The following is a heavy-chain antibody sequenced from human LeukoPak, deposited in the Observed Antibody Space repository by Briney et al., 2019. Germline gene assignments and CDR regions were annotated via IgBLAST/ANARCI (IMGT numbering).Heavy chain of an antibody. Sequence: GGSLRLSCAASGFTFSSYAMSWVRQAPGKGLEWVSAISGSGGSTYYADSVKGRFTISRDNAKNSLYLQMNSLRAEDTAVYYCARRRGGNYSKFDYWGQGTLVTVSS. CDR3: ARRRGGNYSKFDY. CDR2: ISGSGGST. D-gene: IGHD4-11*01. J-gene: IGHJ4*02. CDR1: GFTFSSYA. V-gene: IGHV3-23*01.